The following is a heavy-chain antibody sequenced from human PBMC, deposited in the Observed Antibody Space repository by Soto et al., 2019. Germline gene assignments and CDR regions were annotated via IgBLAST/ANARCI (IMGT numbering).Heavy chain of an antibody. Sequence: SETLSLTCAVSGASLSGYYRSWIRQPPGKGLEWIGETNDSGSTSYNPSLKSRVTISVDTSKNQFSLKLMSLSAADTAVYYCGRLEGLATISYYFDYWGQGALVTVSS. D-gene: IGHD3-9*01. V-gene: IGHV4-34*01. CDR2: TNDSGST. CDR3: GRLEGLATISYYFDY. J-gene: IGHJ4*02. CDR1: GASLSGYY.